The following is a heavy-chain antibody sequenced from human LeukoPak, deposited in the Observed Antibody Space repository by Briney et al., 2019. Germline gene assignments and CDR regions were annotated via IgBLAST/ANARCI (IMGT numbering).Heavy chain of an antibody. CDR2: ISSSSSYI. D-gene: IGHD6-13*01. J-gene: IGHJ4*02. V-gene: IGHV3-21*01. Sequence: GGSLRLSCAASGFTFSSYEMNWVRQAPGKGLEWVSSISSSSSYIYYADSVKGRFTISRDNAKNSLYLQMNSLRPEDTAVYYCAKGGGTGYSSSWYSNWGQGTLVTVSS. CDR3: AKGGGTGYSSSWYSN. CDR1: GFTFSSYE.